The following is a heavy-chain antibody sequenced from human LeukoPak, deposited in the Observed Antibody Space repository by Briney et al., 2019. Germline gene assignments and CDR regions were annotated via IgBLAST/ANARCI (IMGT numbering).Heavy chain of an antibody. D-gene: IGHD7-27*01. J-gene: IGHJ3*02. CDR3: ARDFVTGDDAFDI. Sequence: GALRLSCAASGFTFSSYWMSWVRQAPGMGLEWVANIKQDGSEKYYVDSVKGRFTISRDNAKNSLYLQMNSLRAEDTAVYYCARDFVTGDDAFDIWGQGTVVTVSS. V-gene: IGHV3-7*01. CDR1: GFTFSSYW. CDR2: IKQDGSEK.